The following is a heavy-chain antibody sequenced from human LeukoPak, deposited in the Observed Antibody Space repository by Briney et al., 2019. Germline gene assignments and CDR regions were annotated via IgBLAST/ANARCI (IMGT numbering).Heavy chain of an antibody. D-gene: IGHD1-26*01. CDR2: IDWDDDK. Sequence: SGPALVKPTQTLTLTCTFSGFSLSTSGMCVSWIRQPPGKALEWLARIDWDDDKYYSTSLKTRLTISKDTSKNQVVLTMTNMDPVDTATYYCARISSGPRKYYFDYWGQGTLVTVSS. V-gene: IGHV2-70*11. CDR1: GFSLSTSGMC. J-gene: IGHJ4*02. CDR3: ARISSGPRKYYFDY.